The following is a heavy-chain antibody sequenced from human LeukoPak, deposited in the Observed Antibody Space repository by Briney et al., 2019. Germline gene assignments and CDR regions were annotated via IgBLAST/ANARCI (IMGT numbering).Heavy chain of an antibody. CDR3: ARGGRYYDSSGYYYAKPFDY. CDR2: IYYSGST. CDR1: GGSISSSSYY. Sequence: PSETLSLTCTVSGGSISSSSYYWGWIRQPPGKGLEWIGSIYYSGSTYYNPSLKSRVTISVDTSKNQFSLKLSSVTAADTAVYYCARGGRYYDSSGYYYAKPFDYWGQGTLVTVSS. D-gene: IGHD3-22*01. J-gene: IGHJ4*02. V-gene: IGHV4-39*07.